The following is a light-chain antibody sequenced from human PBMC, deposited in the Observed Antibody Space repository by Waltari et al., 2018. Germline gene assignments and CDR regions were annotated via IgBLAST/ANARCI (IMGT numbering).Light chain of an antibody. J-gene: IGKJ4*01. V-gene: IGKV1-33*01. CDR2: DAS. Sequence: DIQMTQSPSSLSASVGDRVTITCQASQDINNYLNWYQQKPGKAPKLLIYDASNLERGVPSRCSGSGSGTEFTFTSTSLQPEDIATYDCQQFYDLPLTFGGGTKVEIK. CDR1: QDINNY. CDR3: QQFYDLPLT.